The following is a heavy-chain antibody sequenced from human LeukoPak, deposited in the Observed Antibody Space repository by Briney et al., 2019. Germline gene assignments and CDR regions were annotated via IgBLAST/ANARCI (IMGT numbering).Heavy chain of an antibody. D-gene: IGHD2-2*01. CDR2: INHSGST. V-gene: IGHV4-34*01. J-gene: IGHJ4*02. Sequence: SETLSLTCAVYGGSLSGYYWSWIRQPPGKGLEWIGEINHSGSTNYNPSLKSRVTISVDTSKNQFSLKLSSVTAADTAVYYCASYCSSTSCYPLPAYWGQGTLVTVSS. CDR3: ASYCSSTSCYPLPAY. CDR1: GGSLSGYY.